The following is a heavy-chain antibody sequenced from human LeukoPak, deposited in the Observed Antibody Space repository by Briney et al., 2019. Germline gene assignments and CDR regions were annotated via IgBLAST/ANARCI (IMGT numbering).Heavy chain of an antibody. CDR3: EKRGIVIRGILVLGFHKEASYFDS. Sequence: GGSPRLSCVVSGITVSNYGMSWVRQAPGKGLEWVSNISGSGGGTAYADSVKGRFTISRDNSKNILHLQMNSLRGEDTAIYFCEKRGIVIRGILVLGFHKEASYFDSWGQGTLVTVSS. CDR1: GITVSNYG. V-gene: IGHV3-23*01. CDR2: ISGSGGGT. J-gene: IGHJ4*02. D-gene: IGHD3-10*01.